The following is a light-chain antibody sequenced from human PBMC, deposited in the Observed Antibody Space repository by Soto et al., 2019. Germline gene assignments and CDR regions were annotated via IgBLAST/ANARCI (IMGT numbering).Light chain of an antibody. CDR2: DVS. CDR3: CSYAGSYPLV. V-gene: IGLV2-11*01. J-gene: IGLJ3*02. CDR1: SSDVGGYNY. Sequence: QSALTQPRSVSGSPGQSVTISCTGTSSDVGGYNYVSWYQQHPGKAPKLMIYDVSKRPSGVPDRFSGSKSGNTASLTISGLQPEDEADYYCCSYAGSYPLVFGGGTKLTVL.